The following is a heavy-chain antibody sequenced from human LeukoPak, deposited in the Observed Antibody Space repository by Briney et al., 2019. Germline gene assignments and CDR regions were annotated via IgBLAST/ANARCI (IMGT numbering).Heavy chain of an antibody. J-gene: IGHJ4*02. CDR3: ARKLSGYAPFDC. Sequence: GGSLRLSCAASGFTFSSHAMHWVRQAPGRGLTWVSGISGSGGSTYYADSVKGRFTISRDNPRSTLYLQMSSLRAEDTAVYYCARKLSGYAPFDCWGQGTLVTVSS. CDR1: GFTFSSHA. CDR2: ISGSGGST. D-gene: IGHD5-12*01. V-gene: IGHV3-23*01.